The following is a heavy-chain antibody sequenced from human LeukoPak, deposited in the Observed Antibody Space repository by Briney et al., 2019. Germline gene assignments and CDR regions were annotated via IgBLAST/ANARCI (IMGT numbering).Heavy chain of an antibody. J-gene: IGHJ6*02. CDR3: ARRRAPGGYWSVRGPQDNYGMDV. V-gene: IGHV4-59*08. CDR1: GGSLSSYY. D-gene: IGHD3-22*01. CDR2: ISYVGST. Sequence: SSETLSLTCTVSGGSLSSYYWSWIRQPPGKGLESIGYISYVGSTNYNPSLKSRVTISIDTSKNQASLKLGSVTAADTAVYYCARRRAPGGYWSVRGPQDNYGMDVWGQGATVTAS.